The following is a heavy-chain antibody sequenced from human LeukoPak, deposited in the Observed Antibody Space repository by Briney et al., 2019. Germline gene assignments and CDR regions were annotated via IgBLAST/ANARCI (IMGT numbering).Heavy chain of an antibody. CDR1: GFTFSSYS. CDR3: ARGENNYGYYYFDY. D-gene: IGHD5-18*01. Sequence: GGSLRLSCAASGFTFSSYSMNWVRQAPGKGLEWVSSISSSSSYIYYADSVKGRFTISRDNAKNSLYLQMNSLRAEDTAVYYCARGENNYGYYYFDYWGQGTLVTVPS. J-gene: IGHJ4*02. V-gene: IGHV3-21*01. CDR2: ISSSSSYI.